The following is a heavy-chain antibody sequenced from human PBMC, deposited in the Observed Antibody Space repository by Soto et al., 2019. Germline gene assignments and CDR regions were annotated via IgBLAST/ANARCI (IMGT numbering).Heavy chain of an antibody. D-gene: IGHD3-10*01. Sequence: GGSLRLSCAASGFTFSSYDMHWVRQATGKGLEWVSAIGTAGDTYYPGSVKGRFTISRENAKNSLYLQMNSLRAEDTAVYYCAKDRLPFYGSGTKAGVFDYWGQGTLVTVSS. V-gene: IGHV3-13*01. J-gene: IGHJ4*02. CDR3: AKDRLPFYGSGTKAGVFDY. CDR2: IGTAGDT. CDR1: GFTFSSYD.